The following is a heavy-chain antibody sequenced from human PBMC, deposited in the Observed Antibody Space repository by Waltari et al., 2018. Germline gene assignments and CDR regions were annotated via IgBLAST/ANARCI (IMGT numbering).Heavy chain of an antibody. J-gene: IGHJ5*02. CDR3: ARERVAGYNWFDP. CDR2: INPNSGGT. V-gene: IGHV1-2*04. D-gene: IGHD6-19*01. CDR1: GYTFTGYY. Sequence: QVQLVQSGAEVKKPGASVKVSCKASGYTFTGYYMHWVRQAPGQGLEWMGWINPNSGGTNDAQKFQGWVTMTRDTSISTAYMELSRLRSDDTAVYYCARERVAGYNWFDPWGQGTLVTVSS.